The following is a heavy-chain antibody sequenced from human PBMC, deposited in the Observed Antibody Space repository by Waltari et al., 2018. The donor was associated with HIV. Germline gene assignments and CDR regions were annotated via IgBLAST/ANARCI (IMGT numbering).Heavy chain of an antibody. Sequence: QVQLVQSGAEVKKPGASVKVSCKASGYTFSDYYMHWLRQAPGQGLEWMGWKNPNSGGTRYAEKFQGRVTMTRDTSISTAYMELSRLRFDDTAVYYCARVFRGTVNYFDSRLGHWGQGTLVTVSS. CDR2: KNPNSGGT. CDR1: GYTFSDYY. V-gene: IGHV1-2*02. J-gene: IGHJ5*02. D-gene: IGHD3-22*01. CDR3: ARVFRGTVNYFDSRLGH.